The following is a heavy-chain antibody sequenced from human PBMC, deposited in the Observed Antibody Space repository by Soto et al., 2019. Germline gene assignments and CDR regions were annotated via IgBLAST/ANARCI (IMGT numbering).Heavy chain of an antibody. J-gene: IGHJ4*02. CDR2: IKQDGSEK. CDR1: GFTFSSYW. CDR3: ARVLVVPAAIVPFDY. D-gene: IGHD2-2*02. V-gene: IGHV3-7*03. Sequence: GGSLRLSCAASGFTFSSYWMSWVRQAPGKGLEWVANIKQDGSEKYYVDSVKGRFTISRDNAKNSLYLQMNSLRAEDTAVYYCARVLVVPAAIVPFDYWGQGTLVTVSS.